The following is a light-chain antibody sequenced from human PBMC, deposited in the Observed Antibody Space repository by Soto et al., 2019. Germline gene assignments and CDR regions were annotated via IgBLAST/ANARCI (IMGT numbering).Light chain of an antibody. CDR3: QHYNSYSEA. CDR1: QTISSW. V-gene: IGKV1-5*03. CDR2: KAS. Sequence: LQMTQSPSTLSTSVGDRVTITCRASQTISSWLAWYQQKPGKAPKLLIYKASTLKSGVPSRFSGSGSGTEFTLTISGLQPDDFATYYCQHYNSYSEAFGQGTKVDIK. J-gene: IGKJ1*01.